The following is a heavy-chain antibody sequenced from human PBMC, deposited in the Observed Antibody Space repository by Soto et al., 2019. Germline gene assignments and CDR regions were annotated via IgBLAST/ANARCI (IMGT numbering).Heavy chain of an antibody. CDR1: GFTFSSYG. V-gene: IGHV3-30*03. CDR2: ISYDGSNK. D-gene: IGHD1-20*01. J-gene: IGHJ4*02. CDR3: ALLGASMDNWNYLDY. Sequence: RLSCAASGFTFSSYGMHWVRQAPGKGLEWVAVISYDGSNKYYADSVKGRFTISRDNSKNTLYLQMNSLRAEDTAVHYCALLGASMDNWNYLDYWGQGTLVTVSS.